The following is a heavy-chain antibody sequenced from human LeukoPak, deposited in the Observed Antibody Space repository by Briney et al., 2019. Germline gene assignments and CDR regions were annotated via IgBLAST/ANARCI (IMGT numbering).Heavy chain of an antibody. CDR3: ARQSSTAYYDRSGLPYDAFDI. D-gene: IGHD3-22*01. CDR1: GYRFTSYL. J-gene: IGHJ3*02. CDR2: IFLSDSDT. V-gene: IGHV5-51*01. Sequence: KIGESLKLSCKGSGYRFTSYLIGWVRQMPGKGMEWMGIIFLSDSDTRYSPSFQGQVSISADKSISAAYLQWSSLKAPDTAMYYCARQSSTAYYDRSGLPYDAFDIWGQGTMVTVSS.